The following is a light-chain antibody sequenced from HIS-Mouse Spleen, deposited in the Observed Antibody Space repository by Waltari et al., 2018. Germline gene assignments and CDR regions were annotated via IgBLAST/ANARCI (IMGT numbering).Light chain of an antibody. CDR1: SSDVGGYNF. CDR2: DVS. J-gene: IGLJ2*01. V-gene: IGLV2-11*02. Sequence: QSALTQPRSVSGSPGQSVTISCPGTSSDVGGYNFVSWYQQHPGKAPKLTFYDVSNRPSGVPDRFSGSKSGNAASLTISGLQAEDEADYYCCSYAGSYPVVFGGGTKLTVL. CDR3: CSYAGSYPVV.